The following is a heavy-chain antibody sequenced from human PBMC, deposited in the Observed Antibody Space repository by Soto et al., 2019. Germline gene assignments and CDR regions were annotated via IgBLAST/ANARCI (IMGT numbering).Heavy chain of an antibody. Sequence: QLQLQESGPGLVKPSETLSLTCAVSGASISSGSSYWGWLRQPPGKGLEWIAKINFSGSTYYNPSLKSRVPLSVDTSQKHFSLKLSSVTAADTAVYYCARHVMTGPYNYYSSGLDVWGQGTAVTVSS. D-gene: IGHD3-9*01. CDR2: INFSGST. J-gene: IGHJ6*02. CDR3: ARHVMTGPYNYYSSGLDV. CDR1: GASISSGSSY. V-gene: IGHV4-39*01.